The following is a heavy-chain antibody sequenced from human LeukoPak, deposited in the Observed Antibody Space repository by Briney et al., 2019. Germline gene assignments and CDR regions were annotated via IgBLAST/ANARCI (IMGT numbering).Heavy chain of an antibody. CDR1: GGSISSGGYY. Sequence: SETLSLTCTVSGGSISSGGYYWSWIRQPPGKGLEWIGYIYHSGSTYYNPSLKSRVTISVDRSKNQFSLKLSSVTAADTAVYYCARSKRSYYYDSSGPPGAHDAFDIWGQGTMVTVSS. CDR3: ARSKRSYYYDSSGPPGAHDAFDI. CDR2: IYHSGST. J-gene: IGHJ3*02. D-gene: IGHD3-22*01. V-gene: IGHV4-30-2*01.